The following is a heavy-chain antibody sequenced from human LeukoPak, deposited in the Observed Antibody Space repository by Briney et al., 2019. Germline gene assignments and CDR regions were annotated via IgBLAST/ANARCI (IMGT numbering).Heavy chain of an antibody. J-gene: IGHJ6*04. V-gene: IGHV3-30*04. D-gene: IGHD3-22*01. Sequence: GSLRLSCAASGFTFSTYAIHWVRQAPGKGLEWVAVISSDSLNIYYADSVKGRFTISRDNSKNTLYLQMNSLRAEDTAVYYCARGPTMKMDVWGKGTTVTVSS. CDR2: ISSDSLNI. CDR3: ARGPTMKMDV. CDR1: GFTFSTYA.